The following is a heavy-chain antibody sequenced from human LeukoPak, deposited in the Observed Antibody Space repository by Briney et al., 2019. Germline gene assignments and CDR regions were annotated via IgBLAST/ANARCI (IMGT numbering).Heavy chain of an antibody. CDR1: GFTFSSYS. Sequence: PGGSLRLSXAASGFTFSSYSMNWVCQAPGKGLEWVSSISSSSSYIYYADSVKGRFTISRDNAKNSLYLQMNSLRAEDTAVYYCARDLYYYDSSGPFDYWGQGTLVTVSS. CDR2: ISSSSSYI. CDR3: ARDLYYYDSSGPFDY. D-gene: IGHD3-22*01. J-gene: IGHJ4*02. V-gene: IGHV3-21*01.